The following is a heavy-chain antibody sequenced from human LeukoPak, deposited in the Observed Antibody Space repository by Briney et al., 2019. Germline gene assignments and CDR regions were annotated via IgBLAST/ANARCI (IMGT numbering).Heavy chain of an antibody. CDR1: GGSFSGYY. V-gene: IGHV4-34*01. J-gene: IGHJ5*02. D-gene: IGHD3-10*01. Sequence: PSETLSLTCAVYGGSFSGYYWSWIRQPPGKGLEWIGEINHSGSTNYNPSLKSRVTISVDTSKNQFSLKLSSVTAADTAVYYCARVLGFVYYYGSGSNPFDPWGQGTLVTVSS. CDR3: ARVLGFVYYYGSGSNPFDP. CDR2: INHSGST.